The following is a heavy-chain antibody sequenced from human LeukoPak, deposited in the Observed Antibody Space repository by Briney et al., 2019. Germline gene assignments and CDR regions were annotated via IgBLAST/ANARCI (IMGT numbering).Heavy chain of an antibody. V-gene: IGHV3-7*03. D-gene: IGHD3-22*01. CDR3: ATSADSSGND. CDR1: GFTFSNYW. CDR2: IKGDGSYK. Sequence: PGGPLRLSCAASGFTFSNYWMSWVRQAPGKGLEWVANIKGDGSYKYYVDSVKGRFTISRDNAKSSVYLQMNTLRAEDTAVYYCATSADSSGNDWGQGTLVTVSS. J-gene: IGHJ4*02.